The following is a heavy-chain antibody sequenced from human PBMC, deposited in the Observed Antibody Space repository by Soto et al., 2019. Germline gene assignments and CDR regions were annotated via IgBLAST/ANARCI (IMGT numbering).Heavy chain of an antibody. D-gene: IGHD1-7*01. CDR2: ISYDGSNK. CDR1: GFTFSSYG. Sequence: GGSLRLSCAASGFTFSSYGMHWVRQAPGKGLEWVAVISYDGSNKYYADSVKGRFTISRDNSKNTLYLQMNSLRAEDTAVYYCAKPLTGTSGISDYWGQGTLVTVSS. V-gene: IGHV3-30*18. J-gene: IGHJ4*02. CDR3: AKPLTGTSGISDY.